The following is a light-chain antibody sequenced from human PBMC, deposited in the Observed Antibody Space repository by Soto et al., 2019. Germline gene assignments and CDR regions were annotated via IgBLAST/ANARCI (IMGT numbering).Light chain of an antibody. J-gene: IGKJ5*01. V-gene: IGKV3-11*01. CDR1: HNVDIN. CDR2: DAS. CDR3: QQRKHWPPLT. Sequence: EVVLTQSPATLSLSPGETATLSCRASHNVDINLAWYQQKPGQAPRLLIYDASNRATGIPARFSGSGSGTDFTLTISSREPEDSAVYYYQQRKHWPPLTFGQGTRLE.